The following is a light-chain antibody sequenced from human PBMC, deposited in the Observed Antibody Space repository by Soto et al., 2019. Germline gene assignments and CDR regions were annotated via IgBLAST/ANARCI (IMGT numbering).Light chain of an antibody. Sequence: LLTQSPGTLSLSPGERATLSGRASQSLSSSYLAWYQQKPGQAPRLLIYGASSRATGIPARFSGSGSGTAFSLTISRLEAEDFAVYYCQQYGSSPPGTFGQGTKGDIK. J-gene: IGKJ1*01. CDR2: GAS. CDR1: QSLSSSY. V-gene: IGKV3-20*01. CDR3: QQYGSSPPGT.